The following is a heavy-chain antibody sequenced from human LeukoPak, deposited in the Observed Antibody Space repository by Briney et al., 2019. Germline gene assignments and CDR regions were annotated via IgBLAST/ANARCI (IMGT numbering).Heavy chain of an antibody. V-gene: IGHV4-61*02. CDR1: GGSISKGTHY. CDR2: IYTSGST. J-gene: IGHJ4*02. D-gene: IGHD6-19*01. Sequence: PAQTLPLTCTDSGGSISKGTHYWVCIRQPAGQGLECIVCIYTSGSTNYNPSLKSRVTISVDTSKNQFSLKLSSVTAADTAVYYCARGSYSSGWSPGYYFDYWGRGTLVTVSS. CDR3: ARGSYSSGWSPGYYFDY.